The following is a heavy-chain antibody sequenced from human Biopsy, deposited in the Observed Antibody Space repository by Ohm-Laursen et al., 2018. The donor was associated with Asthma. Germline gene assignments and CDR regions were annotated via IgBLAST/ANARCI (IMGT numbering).Heavy chain of an antibody. V-gene: IGHV3-21*01. CDR1: GFTFSSYS. D-gene: IGHD3-3*01. J-gene: IGHJ3*02. CDR2: ISSSSSYI. Sequence: SLRLSCTASGFTFSSYSMNWVRQAPGKGLEWVSSISSSSSYIYYADSVKGRFTISRDNAKNSLYLQMNSLRAEDTAVYYCAKERYYDFWSGYPIWGQGTMVTVSS. CDR3: AKERYYDFWSGYPI.